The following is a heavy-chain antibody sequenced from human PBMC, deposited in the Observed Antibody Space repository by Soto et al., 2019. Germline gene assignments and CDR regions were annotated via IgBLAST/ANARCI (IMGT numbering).Heavy chain of an antibody. CDR1: GSSISGFY. Sequence: TLSLTCTVSGSSISGFYWSWVRQPPGRGLEWIGYVYYSGTHNYNPSLKSRLTISIDTSKNQFSLKLSSVTAADTAVYYCARVQMATLYFDSWGQGTLVTVSS. V-gene: IGHV4-59*01. CDR2: VYYSGTH. J-gene: IGHJ4*02. D-gene: IGHD5-12*01. CDR3: ARVQMATLYFDS.